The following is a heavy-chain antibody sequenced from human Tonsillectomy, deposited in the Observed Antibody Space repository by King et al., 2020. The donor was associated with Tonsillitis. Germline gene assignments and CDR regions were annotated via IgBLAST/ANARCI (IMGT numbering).Heavy chain of an antibody. CDR1: GFTFSSYG. CDR2: ISYDGSNK. Sequence: VQLVESGGGVVQPGRSLRLSCAASGFTFSSYGMHWVRQATGKGLEWVAVISYDGSNKYYADSVKGRFTIYRDNSKNTLYLQMNSLRAEDTAVYYCAKQYSGYAKYWGQGTLVTVSS. V-gene: IGHV3-30*18. CDR3: AKQYSGYAKY. D-gene: IGHD5-12*01. J-gene: IGHJ4*02.